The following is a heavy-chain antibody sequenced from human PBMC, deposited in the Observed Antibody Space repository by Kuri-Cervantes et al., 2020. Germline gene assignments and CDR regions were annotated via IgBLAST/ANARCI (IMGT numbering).Heavy chain of an antibody. CDR2: INRSGNT. CDR1: GGSFSGYY. V-gene: IGHV4-34*01. D-gene: IGHD3-10*01. CDR3: ARWGYGSGSHRGYDP. Sequence: SQTLSLTCAVYGGSFSGYYWSWIRQPPGKGLEWIGEINRSGNTSYNPSLKSRVTISVDTSKIQISLKLSSVTAADTAVYYCARWGYGSGSHRGYDPWGHGILVTVSS. J-gene: IGHJ5*02.